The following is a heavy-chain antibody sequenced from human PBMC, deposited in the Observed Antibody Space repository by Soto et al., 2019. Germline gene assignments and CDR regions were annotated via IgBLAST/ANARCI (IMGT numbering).Heavy chain of an antibody. CDR3: ARGSSGWLFDY. D-gene: IGHD6-19*01. V-gene: IGHV1-69*02. CDR2: IIPILGIA. CDR1: GGTFSSYT. Sequence: QVQLVQSGAEVKKPGSSVKVSCKASGGTFSSYTISWVRQAPGQGLEWMGRIIPILGIANYAQKFQGRVTXTXVKSTSTAYMELSSLRSEDTAVYYCARGSSGWLFDYWGQGTLVTVSS. J-gene: IGHJ4*02.